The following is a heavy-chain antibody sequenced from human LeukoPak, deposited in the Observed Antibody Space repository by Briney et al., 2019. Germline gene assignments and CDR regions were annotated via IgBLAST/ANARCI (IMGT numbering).Heavy chain of an antibody. V-gene: IGHV5-51*01. CDR3: ARRDGDYVEYFQH. Sequence: GESLKISCQGSGFSFTNHWIGWVRQEPGKGLEWMGIIYPGDSDTRYSPSFQGQVTISADKSISTAYLQWSSLKASDTAMYYCARRDGDYVEYFQHWGQGTLVTVSS. J-gene: IGHJ1*01. D-gene: IGHD4-17*01. CDR1: GFSFTNHW. CDR2: IYPGDSDT.